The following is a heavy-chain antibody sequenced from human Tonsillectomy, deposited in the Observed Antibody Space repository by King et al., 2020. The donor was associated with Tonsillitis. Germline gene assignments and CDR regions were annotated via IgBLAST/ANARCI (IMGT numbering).Heavy chain of an antibody. V-gene: IGHV3-15*01. CDR1: GFTFSHAW. D-gene: IGHD5-24*01. CDR2: IKSKTDGGTT. J-gene: IGHJ4*02. CDR3: TTEEEMAAIGGRWGFFYY. Sequence: VQLVESGGGLVKPGGSLRLSCAASGFTFSHAWMSWVRQAPGKGLEWVGRIKSKTDGGTTDFAAPVKGRFTISRDDSKNTLFLQMNSLKTEDTAVYYCTTEEEMAAIGGRWGFFYYWGQGTLVTVSS.